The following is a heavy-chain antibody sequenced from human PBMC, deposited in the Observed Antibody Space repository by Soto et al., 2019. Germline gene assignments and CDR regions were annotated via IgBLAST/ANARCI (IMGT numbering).Heavy chain of an antibody. J-gene: IGHJ4*01. CDR2: IIPIFGTS. CDR3: ARDGGMHCGGIDY. CDR1: GGTFSSYS. D-gene: IGHD1-26*01. Sequence: QVQLVQSGAEVKKPGSSVKVSCKASGGTFSSYSINWVRQAPGQGLEWMGDIIPIFGTSNYAQKFQGRVTITADESTSRAYMELSSLRSEDTAVNYSARDGGMHCGGIDYWGQGTLVTVSS. V-gene: IGHV1-69*01.